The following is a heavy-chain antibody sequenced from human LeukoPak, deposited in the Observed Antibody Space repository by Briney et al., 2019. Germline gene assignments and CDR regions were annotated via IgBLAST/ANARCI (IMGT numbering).Heavy chain of an antibody. D-gene: IGHD4-17*01. CDR1: GYTFTSYD. J-gene: IGHJ6*02. CDR2: MNPNSGNT. CDR3: CTAGGFYGDYKISYYGMDV. V-gene: IGHV1-8*01. Sequence: GASVKVSCKASGYTFTSYDINWVRQATGQGLEWMGWMNPNSGNTGYAQKFQGRVTMTRNTSISTAYMELSSLRSEDTAVYYCCTAGGFYGDYKISYYGMDVWGQGTTVTVSS.